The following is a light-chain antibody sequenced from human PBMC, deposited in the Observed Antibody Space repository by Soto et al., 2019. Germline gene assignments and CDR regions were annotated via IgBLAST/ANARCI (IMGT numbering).Light chain of an antibody. J-gene: IGKJ1*01. CDR3: QHYDSFPRT. V-gene: IGKV1-5*01. Sequence: DIQMTQSPSTLSASVGDRVSITCRASQSIGTWVAWYQQRPGKAPKFLIYDASRLESVVPSRFSGSGSGTEFNLTISSLQPDDFATYYCQHYDSFPRTFGQGTKVEIK. CDR2: DAS. CDR1: QSIGTW.